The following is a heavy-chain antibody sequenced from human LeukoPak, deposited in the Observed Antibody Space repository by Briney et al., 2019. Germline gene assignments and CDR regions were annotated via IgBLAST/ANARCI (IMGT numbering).Heavy chain of an antibody. CDR2: ISAYNGNT. D-gene: IGHD2-2*01. CDR3: ARGRLPCSSTSCHARGPGLADY. Sequence: ASVKVSCKASGYTFTSYGISWVRQAPGQGLEWMGWISAYNGNTNYAQKLQGRVTMTTDTSTSTAYVELRSLRSDDTAVYYCARGRLPCSSTSCHARGPGLADYWGQGTLVTVSS. V-gene: IGHV1-18*01. CDR1: GYTFTSYG. J-gene: IGHJ4*02.